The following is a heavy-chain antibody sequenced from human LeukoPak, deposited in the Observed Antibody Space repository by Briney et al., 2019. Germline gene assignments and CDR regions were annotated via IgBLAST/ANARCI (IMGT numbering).Heavy chain of an antibody. CDR3: ATDYGSGSYPNWFDP. V-gene: IGHV1-69*06. CDR2: IIPIFGTA. D-gene: IGHD3-10*01. J-gene: IGHJ5*02. CDR1: GYSFTNYA. Sequence: GASVKVSCKASGYSFTNYAMNWVRQAPGQGLEWMGGIIPIFGTANYAQKFQGRVTITADKSTSTAYMELSSLRSEDTAVYYCATDYGSGSYPNWFDPWGQGTLVTVSS.